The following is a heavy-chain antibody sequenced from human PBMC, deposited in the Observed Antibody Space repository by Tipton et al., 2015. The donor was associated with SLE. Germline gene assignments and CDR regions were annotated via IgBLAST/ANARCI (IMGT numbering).Heavy chain of an antibody. CDR3: ARHEDYYDW. D-gene: IGHD2-15*01. CDR1: GGSISSSSYY. J-gene: IGHJ4*02. CDR2: IYYSGST. V-gene: IGHV4-39*07. Sequence: GLVKPSETLSPTCTVSGGSISSSSYYWGWIRQPPGKGLEWIGSIYYSGSTYYNPSLKSRVTISVDTSKNQFSLKLSSVTAADTAVYYCARHEDYYDWWGQGTLVTVSS.